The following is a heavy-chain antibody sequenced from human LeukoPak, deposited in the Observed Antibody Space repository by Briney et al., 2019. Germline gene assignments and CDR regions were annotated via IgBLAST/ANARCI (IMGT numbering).Heavy chain of an antibody. D-gene: IGHD3-10*01. CDR3: AREAHFMVRGVIIRRDGLDV. J-gene: IGHJ6*04. CDR1: GFTFSNYW. V-gene: IGHV3-7*03. Sequence: GGSLRLSCAASGFTFSNYWMSWVRQTPGKGLEWVANIKEDGSDKYYVDSLKGRFTISRDNAKNSLYLQINSLRVEDTAVYYCAREAHFMVRGVIIRRDGLDVWGKGTTVTVSS. CDR2: IKEDGSDK.